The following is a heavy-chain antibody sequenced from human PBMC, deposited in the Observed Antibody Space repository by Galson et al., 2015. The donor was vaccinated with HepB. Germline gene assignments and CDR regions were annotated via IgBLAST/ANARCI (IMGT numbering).Heavy chain of an antibody. CDR1: GFAFDTHA. D-gene: IGHD5-18*01. V-gene: IGHV3-23*01. Sequence: LRLSCAASGFAFDTHAMRWVRQDPGRGLEWISGITGKGDSTFYADSVKGRFTVSKDNSNNMLYLQMNSLRAEDAGLYFCAKGYGLFDSWGQGILVTVSS. J-gene: IGHJ5*01. CDR3: AKGYGLFDS. CDR2: ITGKGDST.